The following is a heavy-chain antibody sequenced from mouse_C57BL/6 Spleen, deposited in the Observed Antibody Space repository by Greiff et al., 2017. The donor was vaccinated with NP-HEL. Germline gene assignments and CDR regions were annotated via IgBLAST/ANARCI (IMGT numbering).Heavy chain of an antibody. CDR2: ISSGGDYI. CDR3: TRDAYYGSSPHFDY. D-gene: IGHD1-1*01. CDR1: GFTFSSYA. V-gene: IGHV5-9-1*02. Sequence: EVQGVESGEGLVKPGGSLKLSCAASGFTFSSYAMSWVRQTPEKRLEWVAYISSGGDYIYYADTVKGRFTISRDNARNTLYLQMSSLKSEDTAMYYCTRDAYYGSSPHFDYWGQGTTLTVSS. J-gene: IGHJ2*01.